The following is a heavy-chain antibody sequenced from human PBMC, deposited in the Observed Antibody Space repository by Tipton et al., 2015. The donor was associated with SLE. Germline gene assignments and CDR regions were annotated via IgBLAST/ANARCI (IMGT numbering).Heavy chain of an antibody. V-gene: IGHV4-61*08. D-gene: IGHD3-3*01. J-gene: IGHJ4*02. Sequence: TLSLTCTVTGGSIRSGGYYWSWIRQHPGKGLEWIGYIYYSSSTNYNPSLKSRVTISVDTSKNQFPLKLSSVTAAGTAVYYCARDFWSGYGSLDSWGQGTLVTVSS. CDR1: GGSIRSGGYY. CDR2: IYYSSST. CDR3: ARDFWSGYGSLDS.